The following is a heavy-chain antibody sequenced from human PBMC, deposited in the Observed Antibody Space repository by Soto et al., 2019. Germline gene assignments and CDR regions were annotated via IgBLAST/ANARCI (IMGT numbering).Heavy chain of an antibody. CDR2: ISGSGGST. V-gene: IGHV3-23*01. CDR1: GFTFSSYA. J-gene: IGHJ4*02. CDR3: AKDRYWGGKVYFDY. D-gene: IGHD7-27*01. Sequence: EVQLLESGGGLVLPGGSLRLSCAASGFTFSSYAMSWVRQAPGKGLEWVSSISGSGGSTYYADSVKGRFTISRDNSKITLYLQMNGLRAEDTAVYYCAKDRYWGGKVYFDYWGQGTLVTVSS.